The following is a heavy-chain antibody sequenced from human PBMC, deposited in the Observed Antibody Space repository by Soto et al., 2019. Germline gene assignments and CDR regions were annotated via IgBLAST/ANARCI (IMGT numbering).Heavy chain of an antibody. Sequence: QVQLVQSGAEVKKPGASVKVSCKASGYTFTGYYMHWVRQAPGQGLEWMGWINPNSGGTNYAEKFQGWVTMTRDPPIRPAYMELSRLRSDDTAVYYCARADIVATIAKYHYYGMDVWGQGTTVTVSS. V-gene: IGHV1-2*04. CDR1: GYTFTGYY. D-gene: IGHD5-12*01. CDR2: INPNSGGT. CDR3: ARADIVATIAKYHYYGMDV. J-gene: IGHJ6*02.